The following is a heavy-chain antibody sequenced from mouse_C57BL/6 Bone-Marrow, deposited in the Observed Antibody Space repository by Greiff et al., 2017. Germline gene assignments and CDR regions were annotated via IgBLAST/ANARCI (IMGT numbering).Heavy chain of an antibody. Sequence: QVQLQQSGAELVRPGTSVKMSCKASGYTFTNYWIGWAKQRPGHGLEWIGDIYPGGGYTNYNEKFKGKATLTADTSSSTAYMQFSSLTSEDSAIYYCARSGAWAGFAYWGQGTLVTVSA. CDR3: ARSGAWAGFAY. CDR1: GYTFTNYW. D-gene: IGHD3-2*02. CDR2: IYPGGGYT. V-gene: IGHV1-63*01. J-gene: IGHJ3*01.